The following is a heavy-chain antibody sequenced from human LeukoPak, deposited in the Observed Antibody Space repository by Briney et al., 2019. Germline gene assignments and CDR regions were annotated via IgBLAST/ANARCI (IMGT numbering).Heavy chain of an antibody. CDR2: IYYSGNT. V-gene: IGHV4-59*01. D-gene: IGHD6-6*01. CDR1: GGSLSTYY. CDR3: ARDSRHPYDYGMDV. Sequence: PSETPSHTCTVSGGSLSTYYWSWIRQPPGERLEWIGFIYYSGNTKYNPSLKSRVTISVDTSKNQFSLRLSSVTAADTAVYFCARDSRHPYDYGMDVWGQGALVTVSS. J-gene: IGHJ6*02.